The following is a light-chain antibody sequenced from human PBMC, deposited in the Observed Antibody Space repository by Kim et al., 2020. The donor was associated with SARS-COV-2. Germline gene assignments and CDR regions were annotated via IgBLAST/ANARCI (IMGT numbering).Light chain of an antibody. Sequence: SYELTQPPSVSVSPGQTASITCSGDKLGDKYVYWYQQKPGQSPVLVIYQDSKRPSGIPERFSGSNSGNTATLTISGTQAMDEADYYCQAWDSTTALVFGGGTQLTVL. CDR3: QAWDSTTALV. V-gene: IGLV3-1*01. CDR2: QDS. CDR1: KLGDKY. J-gene: IGLJ2*01.